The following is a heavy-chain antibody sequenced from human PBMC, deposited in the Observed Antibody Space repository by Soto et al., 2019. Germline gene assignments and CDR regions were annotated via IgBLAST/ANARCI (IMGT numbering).Heavy chain of an antibody. J-gene: IGHJ4*02. D-gene: IGHD3-22*01. CDR3: ARWSYDSSGYYFFDY. V-gene: IGHV4-31*03. Sequence: QVQLQESGPGLVKPSQTLSLTCTVSGGSISSGGYYWSWIRQHPGKGLEWIGYIYYSGSTYYNPPLKSRVTISVDTSKNQFSLKLSSVTAADTAVYYCARWSYDSSGYYFFDYWGQGTLVTVSS. CDR2: IYYSGST. CDR1: GGSISSGGYY.